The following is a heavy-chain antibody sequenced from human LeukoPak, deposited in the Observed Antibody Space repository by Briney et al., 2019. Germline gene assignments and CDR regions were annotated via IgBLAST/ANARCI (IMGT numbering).Heavy chain of an antibody. Sequence: PGGSLRLSCAASGFTFSGRWMSWLRQAPGKGLEWVANINQDGTDKYYVDSVKGRFTISRDNAKNSLYLQMDSLRAEDTAVYYCAKDSSSYDFWSGYYSWGQGTLVTVSS. D-gene: IGHD3-3*01. V-gene: IGHV3-7*03. CDR2: INQDGTDK. CDR3: AKDSSSYDFWSGYYS. CDR1: GFTFSGRW. J-gene: IGHJ4*02.